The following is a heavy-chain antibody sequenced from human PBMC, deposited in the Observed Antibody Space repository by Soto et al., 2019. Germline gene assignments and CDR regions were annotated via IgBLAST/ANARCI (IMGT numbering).Heavy chain of an antibody. CDR3: ARDMTRYGMDV. V-gene: IGHV3-33*01. D-gene: IGHD2-21*02. Sequence: ESGGGVVQPGRSLRLSCAASGFTFNTHGFHWVRQAPGKGLESVAIIWYDGSHKYYGDSVKGRFNISRDNSKNTLYLQMNSLRAEDTAVYHCARDMTRYGMDVWGQGTTVTVSS. J-gene: IGHJ6*02. CDR1: GFTFNTHG. CDR2: IWYDGSHK.